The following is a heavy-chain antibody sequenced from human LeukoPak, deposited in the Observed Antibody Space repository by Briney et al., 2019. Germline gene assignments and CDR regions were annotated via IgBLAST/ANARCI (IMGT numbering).Heavy chain of an antibody. J-gene: IGHJ3*02. V-gene: IGHV3-13*05. CDR1: GFTFSSYD. CDR2: ISTAGDP. CDR3: AGQARPGAAEGAFDI. Sequence: GGSLRLSCTASGFTFSSYDMHWVRQDNGKGLEWVSAISTAGDPYYLGSVKGRFTISRENAKNSFYLQMNSLRAGDTAVYYCAGQARPGAAEGAFDIWGQGTMVTVSS. D-gene: IGHD2-2*01.